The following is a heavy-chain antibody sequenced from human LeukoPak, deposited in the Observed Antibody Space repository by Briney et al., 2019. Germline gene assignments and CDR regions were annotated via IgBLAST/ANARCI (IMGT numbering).Heavy chain of an antibody. J-gene: IGHJ4*02. D-gene: IGHD3-3*02. CDR3: ASRAHFWSGPGG. CDR2: MNPNSGNT. CDR1: GYTFTSYD. Sequence: ASVKVSCKASGYTFTSYDINWVRQATGQGLEWMGWMNPNSGNTGYAQKFQGRVTMTRNTSISTAYMELNSLRAEDTAVYYCASRAHFWSGPGGWGQGTLVTVSS. V-gene: IGHV1-8*01.